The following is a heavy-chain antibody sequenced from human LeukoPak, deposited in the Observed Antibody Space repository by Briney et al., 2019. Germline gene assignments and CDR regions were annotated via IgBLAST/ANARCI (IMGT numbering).Heavy chain of an antibody. D-gene: IGHD2-2*01. CDR3: ASRYCSSTSCRIDY. V-gene: IGHV4-34*01. CDR1: GGSFSGYY. J-gene: IGHJ4*02. Sequence: PSETLSLTCAVYGGSFSGYYWSWLRQPPGKGLEWIGEINHSGSTNYNPSLKSRVTISVDTSKNQFSLKLSSVTAADTAVYYCASRYCSSTSCRIDYWGQGTLVTVSS. CDR2: INHSGST.